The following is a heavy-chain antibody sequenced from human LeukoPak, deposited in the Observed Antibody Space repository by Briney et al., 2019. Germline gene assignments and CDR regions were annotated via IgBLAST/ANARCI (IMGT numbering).Heavy chain of an antibody. CDR3: AKDGAWLRFDD. Sequence: GGSLRLSCAASGFTFSSYAMNWVRQAPGKGLEWVAFIRYDGSNKYYADSVKGRFSISRDDSKNTFYLQMINLRAEDTAVYYCAKDGAWLRFDDWGQGILVTVSS. V-gene: IGHV3-30*02. CDR2: IRYDGSNK. J-gene: IGHJ4*02. CDR1: GFTFSSYA. D-gene: IGHD5-12*01.